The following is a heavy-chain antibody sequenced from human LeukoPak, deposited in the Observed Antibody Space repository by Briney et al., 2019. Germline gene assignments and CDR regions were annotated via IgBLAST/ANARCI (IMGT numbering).Heavy chain of an antibody. CDR1: GYTFTGYY. Sequence: ASVKVSCKASGYTFTGYYIHWVRQAPGQGLEWMGWIDPNSGGTNFAQKFQGRVTMTRDTSISTAYMELSRLRSDDTAVYYCARDGLDGYKDFWGQGTLVTVSS. CDR3: ARDGLDGYKDF. J-gene: IGHJ4*02. V-gene: IGHV1-2*02. CDR2: IDPNSGGT. D-gene: IGHD5-24*01.